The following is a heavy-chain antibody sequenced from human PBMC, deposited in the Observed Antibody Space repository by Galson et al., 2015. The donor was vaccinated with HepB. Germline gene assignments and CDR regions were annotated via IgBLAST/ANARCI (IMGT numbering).Heavy chain of an antibody. V-gene: IGHV3-21*01. D-gene: IGHD3-22*01. CDR1: GFTFGSYS. Sequence: SLRLSCAASGFTFGSYSMNWVRQAPGKGLQWVSSISSSSTYIYYADSVKGRFTISRDNAKNSLYLQMNSLRADDTAVYYCARVRYDSSGTYYFDYWGQGTLVTVSS. CDR2: ISSSSTYI. CDR3: ARVRYDSSGTYYFDY. J-gene: IGHJ4*02.